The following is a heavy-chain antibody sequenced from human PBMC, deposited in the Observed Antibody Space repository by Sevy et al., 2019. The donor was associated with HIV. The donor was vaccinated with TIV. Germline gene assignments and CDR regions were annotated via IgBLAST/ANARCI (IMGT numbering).Heavy chain of an antibody. J-gene: IGHJ6*02. CDR2: IKLDGNEK. D-gene: IGHD2-2*01. Sequence: GGSLRLSCAASGFTFSSYWMSWVRQAPGKGLEWVANIKLDGNEKYYVDSVKGRFTISRDNAKNSLYLQMNSLRAEDTAVYYCARDCSSTSCLWGMDVWGQGTTVTVSS. V-gene: IGHV3-7*03. CDR1: GFTFSSYW. CDR3: ARDCSSTSCLWGMDV.